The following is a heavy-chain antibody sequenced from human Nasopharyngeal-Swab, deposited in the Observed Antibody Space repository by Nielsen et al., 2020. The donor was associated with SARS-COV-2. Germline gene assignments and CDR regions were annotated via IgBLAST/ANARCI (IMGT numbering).Heavy chain of an antibody. Sequence: GESLKISCAASGFTLSNYWIHWVRQTPGKGLLWVSRINSDGSRTSYADSVKGRFTISRDNAKNTEYLQMNRLRVDDTAVFYCTRVDVHDAFDMWGQGTMVTVSS. CDR1: GFTLSNYW. CDR2: INSDGSRT. V-gene: IGHV3-74*01. CDR3: TRVDVHDAFDM. J-gene: IGHJ3*02. D-gene: IGHD3-16*01.